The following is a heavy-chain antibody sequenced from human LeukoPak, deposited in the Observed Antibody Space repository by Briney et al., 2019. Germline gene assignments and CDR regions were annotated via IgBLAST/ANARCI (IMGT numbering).Heavy chain of an antibody. CDR3: ARDYYGSGSYYHDF. Sequence: PGGSLRLSCAASGFTVSSNYMSWVRHAPGKGLEWVSVIYRGGSSYYADSVKGRFTISIDNSENTLYLQMNSLRAEDTAVYYCARDYYGSGSYYHDFWGQGTLVTVSS. D-gene: IGHD3-10*01. CDR2: IYRGGSS. V-gene: IGHV3-53*05. CDR1: GFTVSSNY. J-gene: IGHJ4*02.